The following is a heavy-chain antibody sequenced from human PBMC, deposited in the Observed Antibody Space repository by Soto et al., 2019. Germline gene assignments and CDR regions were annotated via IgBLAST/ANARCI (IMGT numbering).Heavy chain of an antibody. CDR2: ISYDGSNK. V-gene: IGHV3-30*18. Sequence: QVQLVESGGGVVQPGRSLRLSCAASGFTFSSYGMHWVRQAPGKGLEWVAVISYDGSNKYYADSVKGRFTISRDNSKNTLYLQMNSLRAEDTAVYYCAKSIAAAYGDYYYGMDVWGQGTTVTVSS. CDR3: AKSIAAAYGDYYYGMDV. J-gene: IGHJ6*02. CDR1: GFTFSSYG. D-gene: IGHD6-13*01.